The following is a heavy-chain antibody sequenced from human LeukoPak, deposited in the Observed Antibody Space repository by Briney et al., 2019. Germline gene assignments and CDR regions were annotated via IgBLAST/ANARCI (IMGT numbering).Heavy chain of an antibody. J-gene: IGHJ6*03. V-gene: IGHV1-69*01. Sequence: SVKVSCKASGGTFSSYAISWVRQAPGQGLEWMGGIIPIFGTANYAQKFQGRVTITADESTSTAYMELSSLRSEDTAVYYCARGGGAGEGNYYYYMDVWGKGTTVTVSS. CDR3: ARGGGAGEGNYYYYMDV. CDR2: IIPIFGTA. D-gene: IGHD7-27*01. CDR1: GGTFSSYA.